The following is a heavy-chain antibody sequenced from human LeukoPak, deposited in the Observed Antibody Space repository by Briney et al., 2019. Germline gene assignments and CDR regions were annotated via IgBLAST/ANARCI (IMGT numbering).Heavy chain of an antibody. V-gene: IGHV1-8*02. J-gene: IGHJ4*02. CDR1: GYTFTSYG. Sequence: GASVKVSCKASGYTFTSYGISWVRQAPGQGLEWMGWMNPNSGNTGYAQKFQGRVTMTRNTSIGTAYMELSSLRSEDTAVYYCARGVPYRAAAGIYPDYWGQGTLVTVSS. CDR3: ARGVPYRAAAGIYPDY. CDR2: MNPNSGNT. D-gene: IGHD6-13*01.